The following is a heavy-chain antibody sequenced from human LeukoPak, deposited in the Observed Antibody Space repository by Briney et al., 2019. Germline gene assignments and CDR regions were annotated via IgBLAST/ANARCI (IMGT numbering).Heavy chain of an antibody. CDR3: ASQKGYSSGWYRVNNWFDP. CDR1: GGSISSGGYY. CDR2: IYYSGST. D-gene: IGHD6-19*01. Sequence: SETLSLTCTVSGGSISSGGYYWSWIRQHPGKGLEWIGYIYYSGSTYYNPSLKSRVTISVDTSKNQFSLKLSSVTAADTAVYYCASQKGYSSGWYRVNNWFDPWGQGTLVTVSS. V-gene: IGHV4-31*03. J-gene: IGHJ5*02.